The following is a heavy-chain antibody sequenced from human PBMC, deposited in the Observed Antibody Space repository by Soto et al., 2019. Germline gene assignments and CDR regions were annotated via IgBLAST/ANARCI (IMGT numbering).Heavy chain of an antibody. CDR1: GGSISSGDYY. J-gene: IGHJ4*02. CDR3: AREGGSGSESFDY. D-gene: IGHD3-10*01. Sequence: PSETLSLTCTVSGGSISSGDYYWSWIRQPPGKGLEWIGYIYYSGSTYYNPSLKSRVTISVDTSKNQFSLKLSSVTAADTAVYYCAREGGSGSESFDYWGQGTLVTVSS. CDR2: IYYSGST. V-gene: IGHV4-30-4*01.